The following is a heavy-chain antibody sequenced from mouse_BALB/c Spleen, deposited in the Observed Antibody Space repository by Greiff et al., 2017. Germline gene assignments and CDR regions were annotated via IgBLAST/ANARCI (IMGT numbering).Heavy chain of an antibody. D-gene: IGHD2-3*01. J-gene: IGHJ4*01. CDR3: TRWLLRYAMDY. V-gene: IGHV1-69*02. CDR2: IYPSDSYT. Sequence: VQLQQPGAELVRPGASVKLSCKASGYTFTSYWINWVKQRPGQGLEWIGNIYPSDSYTNYNQKFKDKATLTVDKSSSTAYMQLSSPTSEDSAVYYCTRWLLRYAMDYWGQGTSVTVSS. CDR1: GYTFTSYW.